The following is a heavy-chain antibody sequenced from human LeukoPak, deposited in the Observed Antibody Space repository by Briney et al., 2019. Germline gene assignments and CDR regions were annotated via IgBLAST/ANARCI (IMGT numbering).Heavy chain of an antibody. V-gene: IGHV4-4*07. Sequence: PSETLSLTCTVSGGSISSYYRIWIRQPAGKGLEWIGRIYTSGSTNYNPSLKSRVTMSVDTSKNQFSLKLSSVTAADTAVYYCARDCKRAAAGICYYYYYGMDVWGQGTTVTVSS. CDR3: ARDCKRAAAGICYYYYYGMDV. J-gene: IGHJ6*02. CDR1: GGSISSYY. D-gene: IGHD6-13*01. CDR2: IYTSGST.